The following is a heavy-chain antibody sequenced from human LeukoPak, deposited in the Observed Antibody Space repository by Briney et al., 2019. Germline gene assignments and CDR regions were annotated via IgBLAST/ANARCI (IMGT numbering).Heavy chain of an antibody. CDR2: IYYSGST. D-gene: IGHD6-6*01. Sequence: SETLSLTCTVSGGSISTYYWSWIRQPPGKGLEWIGYIYYSGSTNYNPSLKSRVTISVDTSKNQFSLKLSSVTAADTAVYYCARVKYSSSSPYFDYWGQGTLVTVSS. V-gene: IGHV4-59*01. CDR3: ARVKYSSSSPYFDY. CDR1: GGSISTYY. J-gene: IGHJ4*02.